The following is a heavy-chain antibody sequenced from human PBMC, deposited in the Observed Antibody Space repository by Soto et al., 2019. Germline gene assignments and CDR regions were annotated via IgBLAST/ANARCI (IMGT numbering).Heavy chain of an antibody. CDR2: VSPYNGDT. CDR3: AREVGHMDV. CDR1: GYTLTTYG. J-gene: IGHJ6*02. V-gene: IGHV1-18*04. D-gene: IGHD2-2*01. Sequence: GASVKVSCKASGYTLTTYGINWVRQAPGQGLEWMGWVSPYNGDTTYAQKVQGRVTMTTDTSTTTASLELRSLRSDDTAVYYCAREVGHMDVWGQGTTVTVSS.